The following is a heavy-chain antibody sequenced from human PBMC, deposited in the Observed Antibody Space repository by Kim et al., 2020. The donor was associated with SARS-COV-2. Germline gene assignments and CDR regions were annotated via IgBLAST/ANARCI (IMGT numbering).Heavy chain of an antibody. CDR1: GGSFSGYY. D-gene: IGHD3-3*01. CDR3: ARGFFAPVFITGGYYGRVVYYFDY. CDR2: INHSGST. V-gene: IGHV4-34*01. Sequence: SETLSLTCAVYGGSFSGYYWSWIRQPPGKGLEWIGEINHSGSTNYNPSLKSRVTISVDTSKNQFSLKLSSVTAADTAVYYCARGFFAPVFITGGYYGRVVYYFDYWGQGTLVTVSS. J-gene: IGHJ4*02.